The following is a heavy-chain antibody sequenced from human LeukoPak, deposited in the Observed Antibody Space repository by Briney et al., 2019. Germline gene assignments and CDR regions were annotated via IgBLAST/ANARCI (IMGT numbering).Heavy chain of an antibody. Sequence: SETLSLTCTVSGGSISSYYWSWIRQPPGKGLEWIGYIYYSGSTNYNPSLKSRVTISVDTSKNQFSLKLSSVTAADTAVYYCARQGWNYTDIDYWGQGTLVTVSS. V-gene: IGHV4-59*08. CDR1: GGSISSYY. J-gene: IGHJ4*02. CDR3: ARQGWNYTDIDY. D-gene: IGHD1-7*01. CDR2: IYYSGST.